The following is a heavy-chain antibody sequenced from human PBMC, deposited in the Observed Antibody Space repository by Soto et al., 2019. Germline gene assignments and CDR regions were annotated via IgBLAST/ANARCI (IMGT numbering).Heavy chain of an antibody. CDR1: GFTFSSYA. CDR2: ISGSGGST. CDR3: AKESPFSGTTVLWKWFDP. D-gene: IGHD1-1*01. Sequence: GGSLRLSCAASGFTFSSYAMSWVRQAPGKGLEWVSAISGSGGSTYYADSVKGRFTISRDNSKNTLYLQMNSLRAEDTAVYYCAKESPFSGTTVLWKWFDPWGQGTLVTVSS. V-gene: IGHV3-23*01. J-gene: IGHJ5*02.